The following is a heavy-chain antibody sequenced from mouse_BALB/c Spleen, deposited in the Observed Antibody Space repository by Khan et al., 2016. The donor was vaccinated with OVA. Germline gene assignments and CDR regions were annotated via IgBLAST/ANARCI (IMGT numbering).Heavy chain of an antibody. Sequence: EMQLQESGPSLVKPSQTLSLTCSVTGDSITSGYWNWIRKFPGNKLEYMGYISYSGSTYYNPSLKSRISITRDTSKNQYYLQLNSVTSEDTATYYCARWNYRYDGYFDYWGQGTTLTVSS. CDR1: GDSITSGY. CDR2: ISYSGST. J-gene: IGHJ2*01. CDR3: ARWNYRYDGYFDY. D-gene: IGHD2-14*01. V-gene: IGHV3-8*02.